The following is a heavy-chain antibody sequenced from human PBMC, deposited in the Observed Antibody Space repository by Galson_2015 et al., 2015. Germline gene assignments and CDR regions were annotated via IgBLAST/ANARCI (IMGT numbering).Heavy chain of an antibody. CDR3: AREFYGMDV. Sequence: AISGGSVSRNRAAWNWLRQSPSRGLVWRGRKYYRSKWYNDYAVSVKSRVTINPDTSKNQFSLLLNSVTPEDTAVYYCAREFYGMDVWGQGTTVTVSS. J-gene: IGHJ6*02. V-gene: IGHV6-1*01. CDR1: GGSVSRNRAA. CDR2: KYYRSKWYN.